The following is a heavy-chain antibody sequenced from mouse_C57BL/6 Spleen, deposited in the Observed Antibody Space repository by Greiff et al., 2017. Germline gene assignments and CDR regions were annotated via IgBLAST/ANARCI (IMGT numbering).Heavy chain of an antibody. CDR3: ASQDHYSNPFAY. V-gene: IGHV1-54*01. CDR2: INPGSGGT. Sequence: QVQLQQSGAELVRPGTSVKVSCKASGYAFTNYLIEWVKQRPGQGLEWIGVINPGSGGTNYNEKFKGKAILTADKSASTAYMQLSSLTSEDSAVYCCASQDHYSNPFAYWGQGTLVTVSA. CDR1: GYAFTNYL. J-gene: IGHJ3*01. D-gene: IGHD2-5*01.